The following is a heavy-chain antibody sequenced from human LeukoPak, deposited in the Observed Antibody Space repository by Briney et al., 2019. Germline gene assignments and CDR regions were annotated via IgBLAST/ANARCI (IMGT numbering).Heavy chain of an antibody. CDR1: GGSFSGYY. V-gene: IGHV4-34*01. D-gene: IGHD3-10*01. CDR2: INHSGST. CDR3: ARYGSGAYALDV. Sequence: SETLSLTCAVYGGSFSGYYWSWIRQPPGKGLEWIGEINHSGSTNYNPSLKSRVTISVDTSKNQFSLKLSSVTAADTAVYYCARYGSGAYALDVWGQGTMVTVSS. J-gene: IGHJ3*01.